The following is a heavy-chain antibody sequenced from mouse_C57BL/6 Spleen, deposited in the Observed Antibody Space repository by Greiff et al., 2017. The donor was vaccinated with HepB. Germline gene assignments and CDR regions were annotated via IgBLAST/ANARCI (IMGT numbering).Heavy chain of an antibody. J-gene: IGHJ3*01. V-gene: IGHV1-26*01. CDR1: GYTFTDYY. CDR3: ARDDGNYDAY. D-gene: IGHD2-3*01. Sequence: EVKLQQSGPELVKPGASVKISCKASGYTFTDYYMNWVKQSHGKSLEWIGDINPNNGGTSYNQKFKGKATLTVDKSSSTAYMELRSLTSEDSAVYYCARDDGNYDAYWGQGTLVTVSA. CDR2: INPNNGGT.